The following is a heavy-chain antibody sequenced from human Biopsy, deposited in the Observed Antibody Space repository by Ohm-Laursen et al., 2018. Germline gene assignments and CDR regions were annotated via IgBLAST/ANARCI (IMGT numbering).Heavy chain of an antibody. CDR2: IYYSEKT. V-gene: IGHV4-59*02. Sequence: SQTLSLTCAVSGDSVTKYYWSWIRQPPGKGLEWIGNIYYSEKTNYNHSLQSRVSISVDTSRNQVSLTLSSVTAAGTAVYYCAGDNWSLSDGNFKYYHDCDMDVWGQGTTVTVSS. J-gene: IGHJ6*02. CDR3: AGDNWSLSDGNFKYYHDCDMDV. CDR1: GDSVTKYY. D-gene: IGHD1-1*01.